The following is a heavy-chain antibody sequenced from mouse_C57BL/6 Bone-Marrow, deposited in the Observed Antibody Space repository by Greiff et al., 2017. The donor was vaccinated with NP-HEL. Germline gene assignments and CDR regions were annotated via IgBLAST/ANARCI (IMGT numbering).Heavy chain of an antibody. CDR1: GYTFTSYW. CDR3: ARGPSHYYGSSLGYFDV. CDR2: IDPSDSYT. V-gene: IGHV1-69*01. D-gene: IGHD1-1*01. Sequence: QVQLQQPGAELVMPGASVKLSCKASGYTFTSYWMHWVKQRPGQGLEWIGEIDPSDSYTNYNQKFKGKSTLTVDKSSSTAYMQLSSLTSEDSAVYYCARGPSHYYGSSLGYFDVWGTGTTVTVSS. J-gene: IGHJ1*03.